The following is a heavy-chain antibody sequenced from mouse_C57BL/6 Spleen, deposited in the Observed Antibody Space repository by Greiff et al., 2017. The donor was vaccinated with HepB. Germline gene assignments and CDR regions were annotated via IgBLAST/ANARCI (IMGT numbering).Heavy chain of an antibody. J-gene: IGHJ2*01. V-gene: IGHV6-6*01. Sequence: EVMLVESGGGLVQPGGSMKLSCAASGFTFSDAWMDWVRQSPEKGLEWVAEIRNKANNHATYYAESVKGRFTISRDDSKSSVYLQMNSLRAEDTGIYYCTRWLDSNYDVFDYWGQGTTLTVSS. CDR1: GFTFSDAW. D-gene: IGHD2-5*01. CDR3: TRWLDSNYDVFDY. CDR2: IRNKANNHAT.